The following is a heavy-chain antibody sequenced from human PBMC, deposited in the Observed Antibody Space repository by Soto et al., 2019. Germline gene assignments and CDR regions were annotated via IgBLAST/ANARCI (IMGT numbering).Heavy chain of an antibody. CDR2: IKQDGSEK. J-gene: IGHJ4*02. Sequence: EVQLVESGGGLVQPGGSLRLSCAASGFTFSSCWMSWVRQAPGKGLEWVANIKQDGSEKYYVDSVKGRFTISRDNAKNSLYLQMNSLRAEDTAVYYCARELTIFGVVVLNYFDYWGQRTLVTVSS. CDR1: GFTFSSCW. V-gene: IGHV3-7*01. D-gene: IGHD3-3*01. CDR3: ARELTIFGVVVLNYFDY.